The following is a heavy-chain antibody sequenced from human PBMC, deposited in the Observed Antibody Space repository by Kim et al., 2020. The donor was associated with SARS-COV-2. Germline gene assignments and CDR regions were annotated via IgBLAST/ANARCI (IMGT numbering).Heavy chain of an antibody. CDR2: IYYSGST. D-gene: IGHD2-2*01. V-gene: IGHV4-59*13. CDR1: GGSISSYY. CDR3: AREGGGQLLWIPTLYWYFDL. Sequence: SETLSLTCTVSGGSISSYYWSWIRQPPGKGLEWIGYIYYSGSTNYNPSLKSRVTISVDTSKNQFSLKLSSVTAADTAVYYCAREGGGQLLWIPTLYWYFDLWGRGTLVTVSS. J-gene: IGHJ2*01.